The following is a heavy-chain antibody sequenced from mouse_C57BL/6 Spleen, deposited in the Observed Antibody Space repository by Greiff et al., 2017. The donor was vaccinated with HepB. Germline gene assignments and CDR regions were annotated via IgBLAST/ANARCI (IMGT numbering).Heavy chain of an antibody. V-gene: IGHV1-53*01. J-gene: IGHJ2*01. CDR3: ARDRYYGSSWSELSY. Sequence: QVQLQQPGTELVKPGASVKLSCKASGYTFTSYWMHWVKQRPGQGLEWIGNINPSNGGTNYNEKFKSKATLTVDKSSSTAYMQLSSLTSGDSAVYYCARDRYYGSSWSELSYWGQGTTLTVSS. D-gene: IGHD1-1*01. CDR1: GYTFTSYW. CDR2: INPSNGGT.